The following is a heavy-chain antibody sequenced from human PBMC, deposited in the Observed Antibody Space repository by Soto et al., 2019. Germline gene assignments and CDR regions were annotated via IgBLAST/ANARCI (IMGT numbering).Heavy chain of an antibody. J-gene: IGHJ6*03. V-gene: IGHV4-31*03. CDR1: GGSISSGGYY. Sequence: PSETLSLTCTVSGGSISSGGYYWSWIRQHPGKGLEWIGYIYYSGSTYYNPSLKSRVTISVDTSKNQFSLKLSSVTAADTAVYYCARDVGQLDDYYYYYYMDVWGKGTTVTVSS. CDR2: IYYSGST. CDR3: ARDVGQLDDYYYYYYMDV. D-gene: IGHD6-6*01.